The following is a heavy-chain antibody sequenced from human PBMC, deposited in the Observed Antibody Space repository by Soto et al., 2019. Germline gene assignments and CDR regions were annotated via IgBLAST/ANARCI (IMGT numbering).Heavy chain of an antibody. V-gene: IGHV4-59*01. CDR2: IYYSGST. CDR3: ERYYFWGIYRSNYYYYGMDV. Sequence: SETLSLTCTVSGGSISSYYWSWIRQPPGKGMEWIGYIYYSGSTNYNPSLKSRVTITVETYKNKNYLKLSSVTAADTDVDYYERYYFWGIYRSNYYYYGMDVWGQGTTVTVSS. CDR1: GGSISSYY. J-gene: IGHJ6*02. D-gene: IGHD3-16*02.